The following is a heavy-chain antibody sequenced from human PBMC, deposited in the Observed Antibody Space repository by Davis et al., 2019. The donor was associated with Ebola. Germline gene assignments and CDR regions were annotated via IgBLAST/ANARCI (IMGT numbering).Heavy chain of an antibody. J-gene: IGHJ6*03. V-gene: IGHV3-74*01. D-gene: IGHD2-2*03. CDR2: ITSDGSST. CDR3: AREPDGSPYYYYYYLDV. CDR1: GFTFSSYW. Sequence: HTGGSLRLSCAASGFTFSSYWMHWVRQAPGKGLVWVPRITSDGSSTTYADSVKGRFTISRDNAKYTLYLQMNSLRAEDTAVYYCAREPDGSPYYYYYYLDVWCKGTTVTVSS.